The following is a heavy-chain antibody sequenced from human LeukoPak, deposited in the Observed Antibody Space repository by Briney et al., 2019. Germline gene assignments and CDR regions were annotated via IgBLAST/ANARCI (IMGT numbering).Heavy chain of an antibody. CDR1: GFDFSDFY. CDR2: IRTKPNSYTT. Sequence: GGSLRLSCAASGFDFSDFYMHWVRQASGRGLEWVGLIRTKPNSYTTVYAASVKGRFTISRDDSKNTAYLQMNSLKTEDTAVYYCTRQHCSGGTCSYVDYWGQGTLVTVSS. V-gene: IGHV3-73*01. J-gene: IGHJ4*02. CDR3: TRQHCSGGTCSYVDY. D-gene: IGHD2-15*01.